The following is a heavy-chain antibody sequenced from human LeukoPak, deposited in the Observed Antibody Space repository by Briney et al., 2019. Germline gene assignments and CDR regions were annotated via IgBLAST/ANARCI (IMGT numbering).Heavy chain of an antibody. Sequence: GGSLRLSCAVSGFIFSGYWMTWVRQAPGKGLEWVANIKQDGSEKNYVDSVKGRFTISRDNAENSLFLQMNSLRVEDTAVYYCAREWQGGIAAAGTRIEGDYWGQGTLVAVSS. CDR1: GFIFSGYW. CDR3: AREWQGGIAAAGTRIEGDY. J-gene: IGHJ4*02. CDR2: IKQDGSEK. V-gene: IGHV3-7*01. D-gene: IGHD6-13*01.